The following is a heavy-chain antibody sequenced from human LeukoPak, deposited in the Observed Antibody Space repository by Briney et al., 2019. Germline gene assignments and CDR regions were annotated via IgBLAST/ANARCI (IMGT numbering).Heavy chain of an antibody. CDR2: IYYSGST. V-gene: IGHV4-31*11. D-gene: IGHD3-3*01. J-gene: IGHJ5*02. CDR1: GVSISRGGYS. Sequence: SQTLSLTCAVSGVSISRGGYSWSWIRQPPGKGLEWIGYIYYSGSTYYNPSLKSRVTISVDTSKNQFSLKLSSVTAADTAVYYCARDIGVSLEWPQFDPWGQGTLVTVSS. CDR3: ARDIGVSLEWPQFDP.